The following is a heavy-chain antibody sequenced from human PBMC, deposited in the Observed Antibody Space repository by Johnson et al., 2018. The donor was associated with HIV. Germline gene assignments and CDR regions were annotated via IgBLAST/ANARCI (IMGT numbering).Heavy chain of an antibody. CDR2: INWNGGST. CDR3: ARDGRGEKLVDQGDAFDI. Sequence: EVQLVESGGGLVQPGGSLRLSCAASGFTFDDYGMSWVRQAPGKGLEWVSGINWNGGSTAYGDSVKGRFTISRDNAKNSLYLQMNSLRAEDTALYFCARDGRGEKLVDQGDAFDIWGQGTMVTVSS. CDR1: GFTFDDYG. D-gene: IGHD6-6*01. V-gene: IGHV3-20*04. J-gene: IGHJ3*02.